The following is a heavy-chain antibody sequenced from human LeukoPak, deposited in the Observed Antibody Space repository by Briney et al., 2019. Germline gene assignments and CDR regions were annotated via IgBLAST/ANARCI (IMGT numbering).Heavy chain of an antibody. J-gene: IGHJ4*02. CDR1: GFTFISYW. Sequence: GGSLRLSCAASGFTFISYWMHWVRQAPGKGLVWVSRINSDGSRTTYADAVKGRFTVSRDNAKNTLYLQMNSLRAEDTAVYYCTTTRLADAFYFDYWGQGTLVTVSS. CDR2: INSDGSRT. CDR3: TTTRLADAFYFDY. V-gene: IGHV3-74*01. D-gene: IGHD6-13*01.